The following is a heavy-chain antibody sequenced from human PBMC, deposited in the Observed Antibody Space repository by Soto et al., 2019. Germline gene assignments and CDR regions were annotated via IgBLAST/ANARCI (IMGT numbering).Heavy chain of an antibody. CDR2: ISGSGGST. CDR3: ANCRRGYSYGCGY. V-gene: IGHV3-23*01. D-gene: IGHD5-18*01. CDR1: GFTFSSYA. Sequence: GGSLSLSCAASGFTFSSYAMSWVRQAPGKGLEWVSAISGSGGSTYYADSVKGRFTISRDNSKNTLYLQMNSLRAEDTAVYYCANCRRGYSYGCGYWGQGTLVTVSS. J-gene: IGHJ4*02.